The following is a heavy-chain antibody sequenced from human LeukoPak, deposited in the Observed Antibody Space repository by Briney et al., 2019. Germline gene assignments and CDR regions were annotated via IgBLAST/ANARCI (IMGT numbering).Heavy chain of an antibody. Sequence: KPSETLSLTCTASGGSITGYHWSWIRQPPGKGLEWIGYIYSNEATQYKPSLKSRVTISADTSKNQFSLKLTPVSAADTAIYYCARRNDFDIWGQGTMVTVSS. J-gene: IGHJ3*02. CDR2: IYSNEAT. CDR3: ARRNDFDI. V-gene: IGHV4-4*08. CDR1: GGSITGYH.